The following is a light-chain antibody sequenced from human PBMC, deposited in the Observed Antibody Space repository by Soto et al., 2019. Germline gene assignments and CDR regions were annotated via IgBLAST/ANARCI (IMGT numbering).Light chain of an antibody. CDR2: GAS. V-gene: IGKV3-15*01. J-gene: IGKJ1*01. Sequence: EIVMTQSPATLSVSPGESATLSCRASQSVSSNLAWYQQKPGQAPRLLIYGASTRATGIPDKFSGSGSGAEFTLTISSLQSEDLAVYYCQQYNNWPRTFGQGNKGEIK. CDR3: QQYNNWPRT. CDR1: QSVSSN.